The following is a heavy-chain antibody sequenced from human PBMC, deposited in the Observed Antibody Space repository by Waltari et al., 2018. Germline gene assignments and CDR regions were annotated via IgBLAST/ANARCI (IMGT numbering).Heavy chain of an antibody. Sequence: EVQLVESGGGLVQPGGSLRLSCAASGFTFSSYWMHWVRQAPGKGLVWVSRINGDGSITTYADSVKGRFTISRDNAKNTLYLQMNSLRAEDTAVYYCARATKDSSGYLVDYWGQGTLVTVSS. J-gene: IGHJ4*02. V-gene: IGHV3-74*01. CDR3: ARATKDSSGYLVDY. D-gene: IGHD3-22*01. CDR2: INGDGSIT. CDR1: GFTFSSYW.